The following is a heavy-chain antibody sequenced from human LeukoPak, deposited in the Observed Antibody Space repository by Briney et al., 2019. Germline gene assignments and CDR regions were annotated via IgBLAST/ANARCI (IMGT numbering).Heavy chain of an antibody. V-gene: IGHV3-23*01. D-gene: IGHD3-9*01. CDR3: AKSFDWLLYFAFDI. CDR2: ISGSGAST. J-gene: IGHJ3*02. Sequence: PGGSLRLSCAASGFTFSSYAMSWVRQAPGKGLEWVSTISGSGASTYYADSVKGRFTISRDKSKNTLYLQMNSLRAEDTAVYYCAKSFDWLLYFAFDIWGQGTMVTVSS. CDR1: GFTFSSYA.